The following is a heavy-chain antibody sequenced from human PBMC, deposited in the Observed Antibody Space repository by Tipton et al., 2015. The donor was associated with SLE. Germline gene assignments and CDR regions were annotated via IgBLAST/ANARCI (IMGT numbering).Heavy chain of an antibody. CDR1: GGSINNGFY. CDR2: IYHSGTT. J-gene: IGHJ6*03. Sequence: TLSLTCTVSGGSINNGFYWGWIRQPPGKGLEWIGIIYHSGTTYYNPSLKSRVTISVATPKNQFSLRLSSVTAADTAMYYCARDLYDFWSGYTPSGAMDVWGKGTTVTVSS. CDR3: ARDLYDFWSGYTPSGAMDV. D-gene: IGHD3-3*01. V-gene: IGHV4-38-2*02.